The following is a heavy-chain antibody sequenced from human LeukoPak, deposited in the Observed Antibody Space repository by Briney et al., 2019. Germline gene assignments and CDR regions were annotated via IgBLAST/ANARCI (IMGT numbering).Heavy chain of an antibody. D-gene: IGHD5-18*01. CDR1: GFTFTSYS. CDR2: ISGSGGST. J-gene: IGHJ6*02. V-gene: IGHV3-23*01. CDR3: AKDLGYSYGYDYYYGMDV. Sequence: GGSLRLSCAASGFTFTSYSMNWVRQAPGKGLEWVSAISGSGGSTYYADSVKGRFTISRDNSKNTLYLQMNSLRAEDTAVYYCAKDLGYSYGYDYYYGMDVWGQGTTVTVSS.